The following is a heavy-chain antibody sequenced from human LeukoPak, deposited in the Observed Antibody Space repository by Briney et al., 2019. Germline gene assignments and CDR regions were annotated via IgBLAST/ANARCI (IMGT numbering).Heavy chain of an antibody. CDR2: IYYSGST. CDR3: ARLRGDYVSQPPELDY. CDR1: GGSISSYH. V-gene: IGHV4-59*08. D-gene: IGHD4-17*01. Sequence: SETLSLTCTVSGGSISSYHWSWIRQPPGKGLEWIGYIYYSGSTNYNPSLKSRVTISVDTSKNQFSLKLSSVTAADTAVYYCARLRGDYVSQPPELDYWGQGTLVTVSS. J-gene: IGHJ4*02.